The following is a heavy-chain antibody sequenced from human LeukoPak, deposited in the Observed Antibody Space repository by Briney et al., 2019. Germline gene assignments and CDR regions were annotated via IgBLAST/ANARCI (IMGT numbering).Heavy chain of an antibody. V-gene: IGHV1-18*01. D-gene: IGHD6-13*01. Sequence: ASVKVSFKASGYTFTSYGISWVRQAPGQGLEWMGWISAYNGNTNYAQKLQGRVTMTTDTSTSTAYMELRSLRSDDTAVYYCARVPTLPGIAAAGFFDYWGQGTLVTVSS. CDR2: ISAYNGNT. CDR3: ARVPTLPGIAAAGFFDY. J-gene: IGHJ4*02. CDR1: GYTFTSYG.